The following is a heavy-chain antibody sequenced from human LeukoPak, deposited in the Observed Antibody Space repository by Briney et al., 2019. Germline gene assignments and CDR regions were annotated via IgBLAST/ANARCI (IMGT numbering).Heavy chain of an antibody. CDR3: AKDLKLRIAVAGLMEFY. D-gene: IGHD6-19*01. V-gene: IGHV3-23*01. Sequence: GGSLRLSCAASGFTFSSYSMNWVRQAPGKGLEWVSAISGSGGSTYYADSVKGRFTISRDNSKNTLYLQMNSLRAEDTAVYYCAKDLKLRIAVAGLMEFYWGQGTLVTVSS. CDR1: GFTFSSYS. J-gene: IGHJ4*02. CDR2: ISGSGGST.